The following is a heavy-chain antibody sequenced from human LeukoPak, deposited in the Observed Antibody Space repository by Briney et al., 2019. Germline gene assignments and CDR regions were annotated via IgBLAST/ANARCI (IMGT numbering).Heavy chain of an antibody. V-gene: IGHV3-23*01. CDR3: PNPRFRHY. J-gene: IGHJ4*02. CDR2: ISGSGGIT. Sequence: GSLRLSCAASGFTFSSYAMSWVRQAPGEGLEWVSAISGSGGITYYAESVKDRFTISRDNYKNTLYLQMNSLRAEHTAVYYCPNPRFRHYWGQGTLVTVSS. D-gene: IGHD2-21*01. CDR1: GFTFSSYA.